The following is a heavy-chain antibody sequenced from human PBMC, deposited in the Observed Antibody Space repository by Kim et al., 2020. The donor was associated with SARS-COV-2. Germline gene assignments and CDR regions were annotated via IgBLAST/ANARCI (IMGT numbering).Heavy chain of an antibody. CDR3: GRAYSD. Sequence: GGSLRLSCTASGFTFRSYWMSWVRQAPGKGLEWVANIKEDGSETYYVDSVKGRFTISRDNAENSLYLQMNSLRAEDTAVFFCGRAYSDWGQGTLVTVSS. CDR2: IKEDGSET. V-gene: IGHV3-7*01. CDR1: GFTFRSYW. J-gene: IGHJ4*02. D-gene: IGHD6-13*01.